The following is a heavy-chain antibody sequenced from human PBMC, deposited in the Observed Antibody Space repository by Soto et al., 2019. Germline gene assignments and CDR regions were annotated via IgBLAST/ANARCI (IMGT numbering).Heavy chain of an antibody. CDR2: ISAYNGNT. Sequence: QVQLVQSGAEVKKPGASVKVSCKASGYTFTSYGISWVRQAPGQGLEWMGWISAYNGNTNYAQKLQGRVTMTTDTSTSTAYMELRSLRSDDTAVYYCARERAYCGGDCSVSTGDLLDYGGQGTLVTVSS. CDR1: GYTFTSYG. V-gene: IGHV1-18*04. J-gene: IGHJ4*02. CDR3: ARERAYCGGDCSVSTGDLLDY. D-gene: IGHD2-21*02.